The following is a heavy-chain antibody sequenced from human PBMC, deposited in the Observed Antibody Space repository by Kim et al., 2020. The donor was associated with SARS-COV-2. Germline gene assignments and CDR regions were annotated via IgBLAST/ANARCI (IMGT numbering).Heavy chain of an antibody. D-gene: IGHD2-2*02. CDR3: ARERGERYCSSTSCYIYYYGMDV. CDR1: GYTFTSYY. J-gene: IGHJ6*02. Sequence: ASVKVSCKAXGYTFTSYYMHWVRQAPGQGLEWMGIINPSGGSTSYAQKFQGRVTMTRDTSTSTFYMELSSLRSEDTAVYYCARERGERYCSSTSCYIYYYGMDVWGQGTTVTVSS. CDR2: INPSGGST. V-gene: IGHV1-46*03.